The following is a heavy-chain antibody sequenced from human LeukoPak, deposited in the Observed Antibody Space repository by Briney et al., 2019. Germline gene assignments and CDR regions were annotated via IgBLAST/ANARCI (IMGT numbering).Heavy chain of an antibody. J-gene: IGHJ4*02. CDR2: ISSNGGSS. V-gene: IGHV3-64D*09. Sequence: GGSLRLSCSASGFTFSAYAMYWVRQAQGKGLEYVSGISSNGGSSFYADSVKGRFTISRDNSKNTLYLQMSSLRAEDTAVYYCVKITSVTGGDCWGQGTRLTVSS. CDR3: VKITSVTGGDC. D-gene: IGHD1-1*01. CDR1: GFTFSAYA.